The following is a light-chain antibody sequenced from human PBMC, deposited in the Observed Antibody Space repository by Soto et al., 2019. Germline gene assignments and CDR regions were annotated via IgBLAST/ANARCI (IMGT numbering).Light chain of an antibody. CDR1: QTVLSN. CDR2: GAS. V-gene: IGKV3-15*01. Sequence: ILMTQSPSTLSVSPGERVTLSCRASQTVLSNLAWYQQKRGQAPRLLIYGASTRATGIPVRFSGSGSGTDFTLTISSLQSEDFELYYCQQYNNWPITFGQGTRLEIK. CDR3: QQYNNWPIT. J-gene: IGKJ5*01.